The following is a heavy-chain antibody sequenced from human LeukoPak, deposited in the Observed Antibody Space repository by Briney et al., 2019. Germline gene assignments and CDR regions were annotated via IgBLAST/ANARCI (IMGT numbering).Heavy chain of an antibody. D-gene: IGHD3-3*01. CDR2: INHSGST. Sequence: PSETLSLTCAVYGGSFSGYYWSWIRQPPGKGLEWIGEINHSGSTNYNPSLKSRVTILVDTSKNQFSLKLSSVTAADTAVYYCARGRSVRFLEWFSSDYWGQGTLVTVSS. V-gene: IGHV4-34*01. J-gene: IGHJ4*02. CDR3: ARGRSVRFLEWFSSDY. CDR1: GGSFSGYY.